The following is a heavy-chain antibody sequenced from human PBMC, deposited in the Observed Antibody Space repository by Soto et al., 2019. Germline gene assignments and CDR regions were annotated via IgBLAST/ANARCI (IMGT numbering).Heavy chain of an antibody. D-gene: IGHD3-22*01. CDR3: AKASTTYYHDRSGYYYWFYFDQ. Sequence: GGSLRLSCAASGFTFSSHAMSWVRQAPGKGLEWVSAISGSDDATYYADSVKGRFTISRDNSKNTLYLQMNSLRAEDTAVYYCAKASTTYYHDRSGYYYWFYFDQWGQGTLVTVSS. CDR2: ISGSDDAT. V-gene: IGHV3-23*01. J-gene: IGHJ4*02. CDR1: GFTFSSHA.